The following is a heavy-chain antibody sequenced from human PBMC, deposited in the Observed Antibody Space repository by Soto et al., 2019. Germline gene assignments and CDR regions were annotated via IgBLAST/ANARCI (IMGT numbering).Heavy chain of an antibody. CDR2: ISGSGGST. Sequence: WGSLRLSCAASGFTFSSYAMSWVRQAPGKGLEWVSAISGSGGSTYYADSVKGRFTISRDNSKNTLYLQMNSLGAEDTAVYYCAKRTSGSSWYDGFDWFDPWGQGTLVTVSS. V-gene: IGHV3-23*01. CDR1: GFTFSSYA. CDR3: AKRTSGSSWYDGFDWFDP. J-gene: IGHJ5*02. D-gene: IGHD6-13*01.